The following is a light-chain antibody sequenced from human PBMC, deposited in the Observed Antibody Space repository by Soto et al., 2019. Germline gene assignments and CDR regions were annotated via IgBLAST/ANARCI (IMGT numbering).Light chain of an antibody. V-gene: IGKV1-5*01. Sequence: DIQMTQTPSTLSASVVDRVTMTCRASQSISDSLAWYQQKPGKPPKVLIYHASNLQSGVPSRFSGSGSGTEFTLTISSLKPDDFATYYCQKYNSYSFGQGTKVDIK. CDR3: QKYNSYS. CDR2: HAS. CDR1: QSISDS. J-gene: IGKJ1*01.